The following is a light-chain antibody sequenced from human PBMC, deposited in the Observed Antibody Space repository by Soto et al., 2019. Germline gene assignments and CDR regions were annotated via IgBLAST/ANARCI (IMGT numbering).Light chain of an antibody. Sequence: EIVLTQSPGTLSLSPGERAALSCRASQSISSSFLAWYQHKPGQAPMLLIHGASSRATGIPDRFSGSGSGTDFTLNISRLDPEDCAVYFCQRYGSSLVTFGQGTKVEI. CDR3: QRYGSSLVT. V-gene: IGKV3-20*01. CDR1: QSISSSF. CDR2: GAS. J-gene: IGKJ2*01.